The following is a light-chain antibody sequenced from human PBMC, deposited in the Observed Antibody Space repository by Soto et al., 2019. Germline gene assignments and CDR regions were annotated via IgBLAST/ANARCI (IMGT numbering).Light chain of an antibody. CDR3: QSYYSTVSGLQGV. J-gene: IGLJ3*02. V-gene: IGLV1-40*01. CDR1: SSNIGAGYD. CDR2: ANN. Sequence: QAVLTQPPSVFGAPGQRVTISCTGSSSNIGAGYDVHWYQQLPGTAPKLLIYANNNRPSGVPGRFSGSKSGTSASLAITGLQPEDEADYYCQSYYSTVSGLQGVFGGGTKLTVL.